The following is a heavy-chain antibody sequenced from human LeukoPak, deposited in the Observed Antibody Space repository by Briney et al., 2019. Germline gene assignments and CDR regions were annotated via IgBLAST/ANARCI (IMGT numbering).Heavy chain of an antibody. CDR3: ARGLVIAAAAFDP. CDR1: GGTFSSYA. Sequence: ASVKVSCKASGGTFSSYAISWVRQAPGQGLEWMGGIIPIFGTANYAQKFQGRVTITADKSTSTAYMELSSLRSEDTAVYYCARGLVIAAAAFDPWGQGTLVTVSS. CDR2: IIPIFGTA. J-gene: IGHJ5*02. V-gene: IGHV1-69*06. D-gene: IGHD6-13*01.